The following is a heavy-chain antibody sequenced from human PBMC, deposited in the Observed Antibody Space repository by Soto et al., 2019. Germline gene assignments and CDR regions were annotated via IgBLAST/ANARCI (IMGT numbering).Heavy chain of an antibody. CDR1: GYTFTSYY. CDR2: INPSGGST. Sequence: QVQMVQSGAEVKKPGASVKVSCKASGYTFTSYYMHWVRQAPGQGLEWMGIINPSGGSTSCEQKFQGRATMTRDTSTSRVYMELSSLRSEYTAVYYCERDSRSGYYYAHFDYWGQGTLVTVTS. D-gene: IGHD3-22*01. V-gene: IGHV1-46*01. CDR3: ERDSRSGYYYAHFDY. J-gene: IGHJ4*01.